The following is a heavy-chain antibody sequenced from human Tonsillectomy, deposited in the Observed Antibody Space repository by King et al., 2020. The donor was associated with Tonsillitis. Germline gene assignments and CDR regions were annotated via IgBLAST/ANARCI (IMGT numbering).Heavy chain of an antibody. J-gene: IGHJ5*01. V-gene: IGHV4-39*02. CDR1: GGSNSRSNYY. CDR2: IHYSGST. D-gene: IGHD6-19*01. Sequence: QLQESGPGLVRPSETLSLTCIVSGGSNSRSNYYWGWIRQPPGKGLEWIGNIHYSGSTYYNPSLRSRVTISVDTSKNHFSLRLKSVTAADTAVYYCARPSIAVAGRGWFDSWGQGTLVTVSS. CDR3: ARPSIAVAGRGWFDS.